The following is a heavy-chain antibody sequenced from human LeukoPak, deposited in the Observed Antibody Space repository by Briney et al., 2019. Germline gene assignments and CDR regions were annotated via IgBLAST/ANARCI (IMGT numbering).Heavy chain of an antibody. CDR1: GGSFSDYH. CDR3: ARGRGANWYVDY. J-gene: IGHJ4*02. CDR2: INHSGSA. D-gene: IGHD1-1*01. Sequence: SETLPLTCAVYGGSFSDYHWSWIRQPPGKGLEWIGEINHSGSANYNPSLKSRVTISVDTSKNQFSLKLSSVTAADTAVYYCARGRGANWYVDYWGQGTLVTVSS. V-gene: IGHV4-34*01.